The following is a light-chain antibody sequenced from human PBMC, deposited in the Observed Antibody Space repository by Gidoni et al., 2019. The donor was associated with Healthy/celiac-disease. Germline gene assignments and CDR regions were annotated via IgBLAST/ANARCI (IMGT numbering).Light chain of an antibody. CDR3: NSRDSSGNHPVV. Sequence: SSELTQDPAVSVALGQTVRITCQGDSRRSYYASWYQQKPGQAPVLVIYGKHNRPSGIPDRFSGSSPGNTASLTITGAQAEDEADYYCNSRDSSGNHPVVFGGGTKLTVL. V-gene: IGLV3-19*01. J-gene: IGLJ2*01. CDR2: GKH. CDR1: SRRSYY.